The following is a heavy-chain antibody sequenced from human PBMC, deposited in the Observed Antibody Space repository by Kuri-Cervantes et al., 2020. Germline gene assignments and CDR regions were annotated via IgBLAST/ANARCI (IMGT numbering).Heavy chain of an antibody. CDR1: RFTFSSYG. J-gene: IGHJ4*02. V-gene: IGHV3-30*02. D-gene: IGHD5-12*01. CDR2: IWSDGSNK. CDR3: AKGFERGYSGYDTLTVASPIDY. Sequence: GESLKISCAASRFTFSSYGMHWVRQAPGKGLEWVAFIWSDGSNKYYADSVKGRFTISRDNSKNTLYLQMNSLRAEDTAVYYCAKGFERGYSGYDTLTVASPIDYWGQGTLVTVSS.